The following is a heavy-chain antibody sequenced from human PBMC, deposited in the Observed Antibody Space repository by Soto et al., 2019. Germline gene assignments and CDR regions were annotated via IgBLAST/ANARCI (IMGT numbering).Heavy chain of an antibody. CDR1: GYTLTELS. J-gene: IGHJ6*03. CDR2: FDPKDGET. D-gene: IGHD2-2*01. V-gene: IGHV1-24*01. CDR3: ARLGVVVSAAMLGRAYYYYYMDV. Sequence: GASVKVSCKVSGYTLTELSMHWVRQAPGKGLEWMGGFDPKDGETIYAQKFQGRVTMTEDTSTDTAYMELSSLRSEDTAVYYCARLGVVVSAAMLGRAYYYYYMDVWGKGTTVTVTS.